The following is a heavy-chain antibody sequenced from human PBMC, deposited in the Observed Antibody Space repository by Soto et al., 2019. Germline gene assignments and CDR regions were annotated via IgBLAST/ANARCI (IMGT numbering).Heavy chain of an antibody. D-gene: IGHD3-3*01. CDR1: GFTFSSYA. Sequence: EVQLLESGGGLVQPGGSLSLSCAASGFTFSSYAMSWVRQAPGKGLEWVSAISGSGGSTYYADSVKGRFTISRDNSKNSLYLQMNRLRAEDTAVYYCATVPYYDFWSGPRYFELWGRGTLVTVSS. CDR3: ATVPYYDFWSGPRYFEL. V-gene: IGHV3-23*01. CDR2: ISGSGGST. J-gene: IGHJ2*01.